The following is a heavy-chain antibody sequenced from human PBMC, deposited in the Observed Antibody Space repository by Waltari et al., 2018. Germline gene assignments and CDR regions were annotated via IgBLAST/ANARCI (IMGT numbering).Heavy chain of an antibody. CDR3: ARGGYYYDTLGDS. V-gene: IGHV4-39*07. D-gene: IGHD3-22*01. J-gene: IGHJ5*01. CDR2: VYISGTT. Sequence: LQLQESGPGLVRASATLSLNCTVPDDSTRSNSYFWGWTRPPPGNGLEWIGSVYISGTTYYTPSLKGRVTMSLETSKTQFSLKLKSVAAADTAVYYCARGGYYYDTLGDSWGQGTLVTVSS. CDR1: DDSTRSNSYF.